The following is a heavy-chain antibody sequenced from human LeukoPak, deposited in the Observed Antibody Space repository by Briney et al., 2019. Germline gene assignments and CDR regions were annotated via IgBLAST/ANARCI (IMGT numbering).Heavy chain of an antibody. Sequence: SVKVSCKASGGTFSSYAISWVRQAPGQGLEWMGGITPIFGTANYAQKFQGRVTITADESTSTAYMELSSLRSEDTAVYYCARHRYCSSTSCYHFDYWGQGTLVTVSS. CDR3: ARHRYCSSTSCYHFDY. CDR2: ITPIFGTA. J-gene: IGHJ4*02. D-gene: IGHD2-2*01. CDR1: GGTFSSYA. V-gene: IGHV1-69*13.